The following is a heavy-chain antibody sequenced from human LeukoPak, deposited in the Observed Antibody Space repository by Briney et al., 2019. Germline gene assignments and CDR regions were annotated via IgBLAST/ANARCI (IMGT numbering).Heavy chain of an antibody. J-gene: IGHJ4*02. Sequence: SETLSLTCTVSGGSISSSSYYWGWIRQPPGKGLEWIGTIYYSGSTYYNPSLKSRVTISVDTSKNQFSLKLSSVIAADTAVYFCARHYSSSSRTPFDYWGQGTLVTVSS. CDR1: GGSISSSSYY. CDR3: ARHYSSSSRTPFDY. D-gene: IGHD6-6*01. CDR2: IYYSGST. V-gene: IGHV4-39*01.